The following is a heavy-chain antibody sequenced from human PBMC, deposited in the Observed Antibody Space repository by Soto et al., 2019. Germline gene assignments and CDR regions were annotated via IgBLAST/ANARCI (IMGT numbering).Heavy chain of an antibody. CDR1: GGSISSSSYY. Sequence: SETLSLTCTVSGGSISSSSYYWGWIRQPPGKGLEWIGSIYYSGSTYYNPSLKSRVTISVDTSKNQFSLKLSSVTAADTAVYYCARIMVRGVITYYYYYGMDVWGQGTTVTVSS. CDR3: ARIMVRGVITYYYYYGMDV. CDR2: IYYSGST. J-gene: IGHJ6*02. V-gene: IGHV4-39*01. D-gene: IGHD3-10*01.